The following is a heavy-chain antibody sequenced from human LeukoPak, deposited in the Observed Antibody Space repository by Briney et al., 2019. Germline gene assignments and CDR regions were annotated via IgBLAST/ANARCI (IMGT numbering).Heavy chain of an antibody. D-gene: IGHD1-26*01. V-gene: IGHV3-21*01. CDR3: ARECTWELPDFDY. J-gene: IGHJ4*02. CDR1: GFTFSSYS. Sequence: GGSLRLSCAASGFTFSSYSTNWVRQAPGKGLEWVSSISSSSSYIYYADSVKGRFTISRDNAKNSLYLQMNSLRAEDTAVYYCARECTWELPDFDYWGQGTLVTVSS. CDR2: ISSSSSYI.